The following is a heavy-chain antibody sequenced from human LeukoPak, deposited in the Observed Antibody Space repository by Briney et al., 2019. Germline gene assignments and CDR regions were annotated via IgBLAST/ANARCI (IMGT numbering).Heavy chain of an antibody. CDR1: GFTVSSKD. Sequence: GGSLRLSCAASGFTVSSKDMTWVRQAPGKGLEWVSVIYSGGNTYYTDSVKGRFSISRDNSKSTLYLQMNSLRGEDTAVYYCARVPYYDLWSGPGYFDYWGQGTLVTVSA. CDR2: IYSGGNT. D-gene: IGHD3-3*01. CDR3: ARVPYYDLWSGPGYFDY. J-gene: IGHJ4*02. V-gene: IGHV3-66*01.